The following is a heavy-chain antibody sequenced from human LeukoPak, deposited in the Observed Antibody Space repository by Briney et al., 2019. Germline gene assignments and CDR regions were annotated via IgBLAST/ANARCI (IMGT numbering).Heavy chain of an antibody. CDR1: EFTFTSQY. Sequence: GASVKVSCKASEFTFTSQYMHWVRQAPGQGLEWMGIINPSGGSTSYAQKFQGKVTMTRDMSTNTVYMELSSLRSEDTAVYYCARGTHSGSFYRSWGQGTLVTVSS. CDR2: INPSGGST. V-gene: IGHV1-46*01. CDR3: ARGTHSGSFYRS. D-gene: IGHD1-26*01. J-gene: IGHJ4*02.